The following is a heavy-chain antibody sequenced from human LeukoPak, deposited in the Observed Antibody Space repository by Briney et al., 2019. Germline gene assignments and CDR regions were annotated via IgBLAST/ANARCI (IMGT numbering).Heavy chain of an antibody. Sequence: PSETLSLTCAVYGGSFSGYYWSWIRQPPGKGLEWIGEINHSGSTNYNPSLKSRVTISVDTSKNQFSLKLSSVTAADTAVYYCARGTKYYGSGSYFDYWGQGTLVTVSS. J-gene: IGHJ4*02. CDR1: GGSFSGYY. V-gene: IGHV4-34*01. CDR2: INHSGST. D-gene: IGHD3-10*01. CDR3: ARGTKYYGSGSYFDY.